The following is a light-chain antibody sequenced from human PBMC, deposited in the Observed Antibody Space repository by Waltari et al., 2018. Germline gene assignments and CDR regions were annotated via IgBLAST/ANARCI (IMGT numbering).Light chain of an antibody. CDR3: QKSKRAPFT. V-gene: IGKV1-27*01. CDR2: GAS. CDR1: QGIGNY. J-gene: IGKJ2*01. Sequence: DIQMTQSPSSLSASVGDRITITCRASQGIGNYLAWYQQKPGKVHKLLIYGASALQSGVPSRFSGSGSGTDFTLSISSLQPEDVGTYYCQKSKRAPFTFGHGTKLDI.